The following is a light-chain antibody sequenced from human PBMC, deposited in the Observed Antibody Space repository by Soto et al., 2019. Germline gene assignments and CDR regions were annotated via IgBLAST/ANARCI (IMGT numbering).Light chain of an antibody. CDR3: SSYTSSSTLVV. J-gene: IGLJ2*01. CDR1: SSNVGGYNY. Sequence: QSVLTQPASVSGSPGQSITISCTGTSSNVGGYNYVSWYQQHPGKAPKLMIYEVSNRPSGVSNRFSGSKSGNTASLTISGLQAVVEADYYCSSYTSSSTLVVFGGGTKLTVL. V-gene: IGLV2-14*01. CDR2: EVS.